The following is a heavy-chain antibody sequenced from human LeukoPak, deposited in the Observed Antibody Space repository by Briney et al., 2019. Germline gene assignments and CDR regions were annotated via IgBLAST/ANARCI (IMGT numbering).Heavy chain of an antibody. CDR3: ARVDPPGAAAEVRGFDY. D-gene: IGHD6-13*01. J-gene: IGHJ4*02. CDR1: GFTFSDHY. CDR2: TRNKANSYTT. Sequence: GGSLRLSCAASGFTFSDHYMDWVRQAPGKGLEWVGRTRNKANSYTTEYAASVKGRFTISRDDSKNSLYLQMNSLKTEDTAVYYCARVDPPGAAAEVRGFDYWGQGTLVTVSS. V-gene: IGHV3-72*01.